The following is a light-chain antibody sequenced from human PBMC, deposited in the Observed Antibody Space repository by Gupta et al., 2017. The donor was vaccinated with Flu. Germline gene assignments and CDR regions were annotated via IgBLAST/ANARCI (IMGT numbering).Light chain of an antibody. V-gene: IGKV3-20*01. J-gene: IGKJ4*01. CDR1: QILRSST. CDR2: GDS. CDR3: QQDAHSPLT. Sequence: GTLSLSPGERGTLSCRASQILRSSTLAWYQQKPGQAPRLLIYGDSRRATGIPDRFSGSGSGTDFTLTISRLEPEDFAVYYCQQDAHSPLTFGGGTKVEIK.